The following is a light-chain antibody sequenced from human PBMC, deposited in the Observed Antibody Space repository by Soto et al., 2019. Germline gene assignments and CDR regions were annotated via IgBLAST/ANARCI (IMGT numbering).Light chain of an antibody. CDR2: WAS. V-gene: IGKV4-1*01. CDR3: QQDYTTLS. Sequence: DIVMTQSPDSLAVSLGERATINCKSSQSVLYTSDNKNYLAWYQQKAGQPPKLLIYWASTRDSGVPDRFSGSGSGADFTLTINNLQAEDVAVYYCQQDYTTLSFGGGTKVEIK. J-gene: IGKJ4*01. CDR1: QSVLYTSDNKNY.